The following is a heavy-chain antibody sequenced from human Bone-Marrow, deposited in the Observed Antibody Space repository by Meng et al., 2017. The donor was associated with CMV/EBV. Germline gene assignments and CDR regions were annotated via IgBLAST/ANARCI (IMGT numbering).Heavy chain of an antibody. CDR1: GFTFRNYY. V-gene: IGHV3-7*01. CDR3: ARDLEFLALDY. Sequence: GGSLRLSCVASGFTFRNYYMNWVRLAPGKGLEWVASIKYDGSEKFYVDSVKGRFTISRDNAKNSLYLQMNSLRAEDTAVYYCARDLEFLALDYWGQGRLVTVSS. CDR2: IKYDGSEK. J-gene: IGHJ4*02. D-gene: IGHD3-3*01.